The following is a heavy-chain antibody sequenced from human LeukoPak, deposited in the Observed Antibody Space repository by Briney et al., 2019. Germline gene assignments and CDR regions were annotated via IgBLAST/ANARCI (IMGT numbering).Heavy chain of an antibody. J-gene: IGHJ4*02. CDR2: VNPNSGDT. Sequence: ASVKVSCKASGYTFTTFEISWVRQAPGQGLEWMGWVNPNSGDTGYAQQIQGRVNLTRNTAIATAYMELSSLKSEDTAVYYCARVDTGLTYWGQGTLIIVSP. D-gene: IGHD2-8*02. CDR1: GYTFTTFE. CDR3: ARVDTGLTY. V-gene: IGHV1-8*02.